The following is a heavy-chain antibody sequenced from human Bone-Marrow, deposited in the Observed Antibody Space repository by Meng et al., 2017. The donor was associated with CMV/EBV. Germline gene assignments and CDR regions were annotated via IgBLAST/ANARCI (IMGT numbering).Heavy chain of an antibody. Sequence: GESLKISCAASGFTFSSYSMNWVRQAPGKGLEWVSVIYSGSTIYYADSVKGRFTISRDSAKNTLYLQMNSLRVEDTAVYYCSRENPGLDSWGQGTLVTVSS. J-gene: IGHJ5*01. CDR3: SRENPGLDS. CDR2: IYSGSTI. V-gene: IGHV3-48*04. CDR1: GFTFSSYS.